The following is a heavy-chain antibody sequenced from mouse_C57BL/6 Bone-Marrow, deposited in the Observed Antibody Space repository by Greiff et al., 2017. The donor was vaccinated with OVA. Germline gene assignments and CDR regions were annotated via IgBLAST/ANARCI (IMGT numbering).Heavy chain of an antibody. J-gene: IGHJ2*01. CDR1: GYTFTSYG. D-gene: IGHD1-1*01. V-gene: IGHV1-81*01. CDR3: AREYDVSILDY. CDR2: IYPRSGNT. Sequence: QVQLQQSGAELARPGASVKLSCKASGYTFTSYGMRWVKQRPGQGLEWIGEIYPRSGNTYYNEKFKGKATVTADKSSSTAYMQLSSLTSEDSAVYFCAREYDVSILDYWGQGTTLTVSS.